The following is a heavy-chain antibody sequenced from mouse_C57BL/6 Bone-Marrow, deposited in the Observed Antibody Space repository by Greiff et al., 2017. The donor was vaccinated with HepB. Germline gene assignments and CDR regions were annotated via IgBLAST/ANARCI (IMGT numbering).Heavy chain of an antibody. Sequence: EVKLQESGPGLVKPSQSLSLTCSVSGYSLTSGYYWNWIRQFPGNKLEWMRYRSYDGSNNYNPSLKNRTSVTRDTSKNQFFLKLNSVTTEDTATYCSAKEGHNWVPFAYWGQGTLVTVSA. CDR1: GYSLTSGYY. J-gene: IGHJ3*01. CDR2: RSYDGSN. V-gene: IGHV3-6*01. D-gene: IGHD4-1*01. CDR3: AKEGHNWVPFAY.